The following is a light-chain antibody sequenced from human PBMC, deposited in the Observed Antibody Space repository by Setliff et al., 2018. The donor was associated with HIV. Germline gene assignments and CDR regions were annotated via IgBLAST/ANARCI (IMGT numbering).Light chain of an antibody. CDR1: SSDIGGYNY. CDR2: DVS. V-gene: IGLV2-14*01. J-gene: IGLJ2*01. Sequence: QSVLPQPASMSGSPGQSITISCTGTSSDIGGYNYVSWYQHHPGKAPKIMIYDVSNRPSGVSNRFSGSKSGNTASLTISGLQADDEADYYCSSYSTSNTPSVIFGGGTKVTVL. CDR3: SSYSTSNTPSVI.